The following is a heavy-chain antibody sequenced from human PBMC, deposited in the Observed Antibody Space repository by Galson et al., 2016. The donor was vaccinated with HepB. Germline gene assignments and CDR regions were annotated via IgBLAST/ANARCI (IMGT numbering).Heavy chain of an antibody. CDR2: ISDSGTNI. Sequence: SLRLSCAASGFTFSPYNMNWVRQTPEKELEWVSFISDSGTNIHHADPVKGRFPISRDNAENSLFLQMNSLRDEDTAMYYCARDVMGTWLYGFDLWGQGTMVTVSS. D-gene: IGHD5-12*01. CDR1: GFTFSPYN. CDR3: ARDVMGTWLYGFDL. J-gene: IGHJ3*01. V-gene: IGHV3-48*02.